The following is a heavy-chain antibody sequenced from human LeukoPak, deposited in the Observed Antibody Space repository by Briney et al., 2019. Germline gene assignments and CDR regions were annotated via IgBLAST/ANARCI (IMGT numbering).Heavy chain of an antibody. CDR3: AKDRYGDYAYSGFDY. CDR1: GFTFDDYA. J-gene: IGHJ4*02. CDR2: ISWNSGSI. Sequence: PGRSLRLSCAASGFTFDDYAMHWVRQAPGKGLEWVSGISWNSGSIGYADSVKGRFTISRDNAKNSLYLQMNSLRAGDMALYYCAKDRYGDYAYSGFDYWGQGTLVTVSS. D-gene: IGHD4-17*01. V-gene: IGHV3-9*03.